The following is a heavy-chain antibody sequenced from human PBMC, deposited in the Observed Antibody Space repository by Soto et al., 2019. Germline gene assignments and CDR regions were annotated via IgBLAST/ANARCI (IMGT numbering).Heavy chain of an antibody. CDR3: ARGHCSSTSCGMDV. J-gene: IGHJ6*02. CDR1: GDSVSSNSAA. Sequence: PSETLSLTCAISGDSVSSNSAAWNWIRQSPSRGLEWLGRTYYRSKWYNDYAVSVKSRITINPDTSKNQFSLQLNSVTPEDTAVYYCARGHCSSTSCGMDVWGQGTTVTVSS. D-gene: IGHD2-2*01. V-gene: IGHV6-1*01. CDR2: TYYRSKWYN.